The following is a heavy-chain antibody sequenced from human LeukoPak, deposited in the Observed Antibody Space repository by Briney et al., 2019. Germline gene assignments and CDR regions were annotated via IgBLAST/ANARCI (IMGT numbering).Heavy chain of an antibody. D-gene: IGHD4-17*01. Sequence: ASVTVSCKASGYTFTAYYIHWVRQAPGQGLEWLGWVNPNIGGTNFAPKFQGGVTMTRDTSIRMTYMELTSLKSDDTAVYYCARVSPYGDFDCWGQGTLVTVSS. CDR2: VNPNIGGT. CDR3: ARVSPYGDFDC. V-gene: IGHV1-2*02. J-gene: IGHJ4*02. CDR1: GYTFTAYY.